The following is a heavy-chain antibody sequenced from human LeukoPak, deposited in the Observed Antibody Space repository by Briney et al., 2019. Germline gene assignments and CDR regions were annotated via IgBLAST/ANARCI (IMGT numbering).Heavy chain of an antibody. D-gene: IGHD2-2*01. Sequence: PSETLSLTCTVSGGSISSSGYYWGWIRQPPGKGLEWIGNIYYSGSTYYNPSLRSRVTISVDTSKNQSSLKLTSVTAADTAVYYCARLPAYCSTTSCSFDSWGQGTLVAVSS. CDR2: IYYSGST. V-gene: IGHV4-39*01. CDR1: GGSISSSGYY. J-gene: IGHJ4*02. CDR3: ARLPAYCSTTSCSFDS.